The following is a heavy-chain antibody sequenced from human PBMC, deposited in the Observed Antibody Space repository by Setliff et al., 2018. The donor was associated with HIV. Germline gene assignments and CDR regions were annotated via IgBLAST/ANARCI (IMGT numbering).Heavy chain of an antibody. CDR3: ARDLRDGFEEWFSTLDDGMDV. D-gene: IGHD3-3*01. J-gene: IGHJ6*02. Sequence: GASVKVSCKASGYIFTGYYIHWVRQAPGQGLEWMGRINPNNGDTNSAQKFQGRVTMTRDTSISTAYMELSRLRSDDTAVYYCARDLRDGFEEWFSTLDDGMDVWGQGTTVTVSS. CDR2: INPNNGDT. V-gene: IGHV1-2*06. CDR1: GYIFTGYY.